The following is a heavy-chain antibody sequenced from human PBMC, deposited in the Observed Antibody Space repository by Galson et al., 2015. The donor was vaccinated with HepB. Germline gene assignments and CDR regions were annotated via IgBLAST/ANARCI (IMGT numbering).Heavy chain of an antibody. D-gene: IGHD6-13*01. CDR3: ARGAYVYGSSWPCTFDY. CDR1: GGTFSSYA. CDR2: IIPIFGTA. V-gene: IGHV1-69*13. J-gene: IGHJ4*02. Sequence: SVKVPRKPSGGTFSSYAISWVRQAPGQGLEWMVGIIPIFGTANYAQKFQGRVTITADESTSTAYMELSSLRSEDTAVYYCARGAYVYGSSWPCTFDYWCQGTLVTVSS.